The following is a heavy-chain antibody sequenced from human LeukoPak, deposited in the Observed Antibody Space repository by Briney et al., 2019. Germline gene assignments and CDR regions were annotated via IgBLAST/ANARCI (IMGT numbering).Heavy chain of an antibody. J-gene: IGHJ3*02. V-gene: IGHV3-48*02. CDR1: GFTFRRYS. CDR3: ARDEANALDI. CDR2: ISGSGSPI. Sequence: GGSLRLSCAASGFTFRRYSMNWVRQAPGKGLEWVSYISGSGSPIYYADSVKGRFTISRDNAKNSLYLQMNSLRDEDTAIYYCARDEANALDIWGQGTMVTVSS.